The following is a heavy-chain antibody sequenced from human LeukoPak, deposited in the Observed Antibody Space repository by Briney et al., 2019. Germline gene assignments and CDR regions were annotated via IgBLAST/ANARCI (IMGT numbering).Heavy chain of an antibody. D-gene: IGHD5-12*01. CDR2: INPNSGGT. V-gene: IGHV1-2*02. J-gene: IGHJ4*02. Sequence: ASVKVSCKASGYTFTGYYMHWVRQAPGQGLEWMGWINPNSGGTNYAQKFQGRVTMTRDTSISTAYMELSRLRSDDTAVYYCARAPYGGYSGVDYWGQGTLVTVSS. CDR3: ARAPYGGYSGVDY. CDR1: GYTFTGYY.